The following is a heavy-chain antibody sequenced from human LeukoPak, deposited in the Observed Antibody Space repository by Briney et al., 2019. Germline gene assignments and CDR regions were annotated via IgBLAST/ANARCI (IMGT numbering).Heavy chain of an antibody. V-gene: IGHV1-18*01. CDR3: ARVDIVVVPAAIDWFDP. CDR2: ISAYNGNT. Sequence: ASVKVSCKASGYTFTSYGISWVRQAPGQGLERMGWISAYNGNTNYAQKLQGRVTMTTDTSTSTAYMELRSLRSDDTAVYYCARVDIVVVPAAIDWFDPWGQGTLVTVSS. D-gene: IGHD2-2*02. J-gene: IGHJ5*02. CDR1: GYTFTSYG.